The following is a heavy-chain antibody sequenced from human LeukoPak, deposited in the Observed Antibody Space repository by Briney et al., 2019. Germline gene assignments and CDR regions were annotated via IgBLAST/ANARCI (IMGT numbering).Heavy chain of an antibody. J-gene: IGHJ4*02. CDR1: GGSISSGGYY. Sequence: TLSLTCTVSGGSISSGGYYWSWIRQHPGKGLEWIGYIYYSGSTYYNPSLKGRVTISVDTSKNQFSLKLSSVTAADTAVYYCARDLLNEGNHLDYWGQGTLVTVSS. CDR3: ARDLLNEGNHLDY. CDR2: IYYSGST. D-gene: IGHD4-23*01. V-gene: IGHV4-31*03.